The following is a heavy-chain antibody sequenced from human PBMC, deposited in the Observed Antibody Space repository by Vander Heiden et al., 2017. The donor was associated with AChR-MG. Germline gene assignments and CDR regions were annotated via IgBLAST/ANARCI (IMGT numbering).Heavy chain of an antibody. J-gene: IGHJ3*02. CDR2: ISYDGSNK. D-gene: IGHD3-16*01. Sequence: QVQLVESGGGVVQPGRYLRLSCAASGFTSSSYAMHWVRQAPGKGLEWVAVISYDGSNKYYADSVKGRFTISRDNSKNTLYLQMNSLRAEDTAVYYCAREVGGGRDDAFDIWGQGTMVTVSS. CDR3: AREVGGGRDDAFDI. CDR1: GFTSSSYA. V-gene: IGHV3-30-3*01.